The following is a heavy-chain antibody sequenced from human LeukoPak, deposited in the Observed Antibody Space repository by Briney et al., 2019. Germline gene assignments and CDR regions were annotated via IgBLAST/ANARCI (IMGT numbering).Heavy chain of an antibody. CDR2: ISGSGGGA. CDR1: GFTFSSYG. J-gene: IGHJ6*03. CDR3: ARDQWLQSYHYMDV. Sequence: AGGSLRLSCAASGFTFSSYGMNWVRQAPGKGLEWVSGISGSGGGAYYADSVKGRFTISRDNSKNMLYLQMNSLRAEDTAVYYCARDQWLQSYHYMDVWGKGTTVTVSS. V-gene: IGHV3-23*01. D-gene: IGHD5-18*01.